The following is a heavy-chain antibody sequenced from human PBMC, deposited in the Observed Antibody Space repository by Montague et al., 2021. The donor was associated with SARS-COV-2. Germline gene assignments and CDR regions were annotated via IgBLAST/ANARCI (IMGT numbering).Heavy chain of an antibody. CDR3: AKNGGAHGLDV. D-gene: IGHD4-23*01. V-gene: IGHV3-7*01. CDR1: GFTFSNIW. J-gene: IGHJ6*02. CDR2: IKPDESEK. Sequence: SLRLSCAASGFTFSNIWMSWVRQASGKGLEWVANIKPDESEKNYLDSVKGRFSISRDNAKNSLYLQMDNLRAEDTAIYYCAKNGGAHGLDVWGQGTSVSVSS.